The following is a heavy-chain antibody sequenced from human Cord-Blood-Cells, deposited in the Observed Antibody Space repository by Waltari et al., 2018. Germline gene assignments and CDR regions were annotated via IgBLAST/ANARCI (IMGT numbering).Heavy chain of an antibody. CDR2: IIPIFGTA. Sequence: QVQLVQSGAEVKKPGSSVKVSCKASGGNVSSYAISWVRPAPGKGLEWMGAIIPIFGTANYAQKFQGRVTITADESTGTAYMELSSLRSEDTAVYYCAREEAVVTPGTSRYFDLWGRCALVTVSS. J-gene: IGHJ2*01. V-gene: IGHV1-69*01. D-gene: IGHD6-19*01. CDR1: GGNVSSYA. CDR3: AREEAVVTPGTSRYFDL.